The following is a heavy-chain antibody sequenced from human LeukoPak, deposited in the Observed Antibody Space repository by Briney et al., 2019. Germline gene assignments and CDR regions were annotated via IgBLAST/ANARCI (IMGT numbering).Heavy chain of an antibody. CDR2: INHSGST. D-gene: IGHD6-13*01. CDR3: ARGAGSSSVYGYYGMDV. Sequence: SETLSLTCAVYGGSFSGYYWSWIRQPPGKGLEWIGEINHSGSTNYNPSLKSRVTISVDTSKNQFSLKLSSVTAADTAVYYCARGAGSSSVYGYYGMDVWGQGTTVTVSS. J-gene: IGHJ6*02. CDR1: GGSFSGYY. V-gene: IGHV4-34*01.